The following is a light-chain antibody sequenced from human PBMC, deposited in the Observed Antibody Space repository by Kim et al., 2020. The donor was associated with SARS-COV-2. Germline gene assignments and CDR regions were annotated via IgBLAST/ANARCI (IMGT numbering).Light chain of an antibody. CDR2: GDD. CDR3: AAWDDRLNGPWV. CDR1: SSNIGSNT. J-gene: IGLJ3*02. V-gene: IGLV1-44*01. Sequence: QRVTISCSGSSSNIGSNTVNWYQHLPGTAPKLLIYGDDQRPSGVPDRFSVSKSGTSASLAISGLQSEDEGDYYCAAWDDRLNGPWVFGGGTQLTVL.